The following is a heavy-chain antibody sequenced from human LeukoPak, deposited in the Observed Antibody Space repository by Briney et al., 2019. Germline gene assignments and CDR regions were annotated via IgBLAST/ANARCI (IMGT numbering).Heavy chain of an antibody. CDR3: SREYFDWSRNYYYGMDV. CDR1: GFTFNNYG. J-gene: IGHJ6*02. V-gene: IGHV3-33*01. Sequence: GRSLRLSCAASGFTFNNYGMHRVRQAPGKGLEWMALIWYDGSNKYYADSVKGRFTISRDNYKNTLYLQMNSLRAEDTAVYYCSREYFDWSRNYYYGMDVWGQGTTVTVSS. D-gene: IGHD3-9*01. CDR2: IWYDGSNK.